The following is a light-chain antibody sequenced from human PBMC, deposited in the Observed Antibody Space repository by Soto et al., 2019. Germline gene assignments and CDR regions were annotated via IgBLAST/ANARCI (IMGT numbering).Light chain of an antibody. CDR1: SSDVSRYNY. CDR3: SSYTSSSTYD. V-gene: IGLV2-14*01. Sequence: QSALAQPASVSGSPGQSITISCTGTSSDVSRYNYVSWYQQHPGKVPKLMIYEVSNRPSGVSNRFSGSKSGNTASLTISGLQAEDEADYYCSSYTSSSTYDFGTGTKVTVL. J-gene: IGLJ1*01. CDR2: EVS.